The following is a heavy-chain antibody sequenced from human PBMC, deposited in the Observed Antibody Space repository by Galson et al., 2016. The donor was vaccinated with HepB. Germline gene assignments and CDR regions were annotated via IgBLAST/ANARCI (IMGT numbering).Heavy chain of an antibody. V-gene: IGHV3-7*03. CDR2: IKQDGSEK. J-gene: IGHJ4*02. Sequence: SLRLSCAASGFTFSYYWMSWVRQAPGKGLEWVANIKQDGSEKYYVDSVKGRFTISRDNAKNSLYLQMSSLRAEDTAVYYCARDLLNLAAPDYWGQGTLVTVSS. CDR3: ARDLLNLAAPDY. CDR1: GFTFSYYW. D-gene: IGHD6-13*01.